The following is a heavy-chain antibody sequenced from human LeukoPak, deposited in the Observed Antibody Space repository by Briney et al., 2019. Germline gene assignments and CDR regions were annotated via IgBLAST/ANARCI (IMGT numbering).Heavy chain of an antibody. CDR2: ISYHGGDE. D-gene: IGHD1-7*01. CDR3: AKKGIWELELPYPLSYYFDY. Sequence: PGGSLRLSCAASGFTFSSYAMHWVRQAPGKGLEWVAVISYHGGDEYSADSVKGRFTISRDNSKNTLYLQMNSLRAEDTAVYYCAKKGIWELELPYPLSYYFDYWGQGTLVTVSS. CDR1: GFTFSSYA. J-gene: IGHJ4*02. V-gene: IGHV3-30-3*02.